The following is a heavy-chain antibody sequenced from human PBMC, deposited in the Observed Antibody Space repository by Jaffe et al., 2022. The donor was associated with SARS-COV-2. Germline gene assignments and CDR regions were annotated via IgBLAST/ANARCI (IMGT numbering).Heavy chain of an antibody. CDR3: AKREAYCTNGVCQYVRAFYYYGMDV. J-gene: IGHJ6*02. CDR1: GFTFSSYA. Sequence: EVQLLESGGGLVQPGGSLRLSCAASGFTFSSYAMSWVRQAPGKGLEWVSAISGSGGSTYYADSVKGRFTISRDNSKNTLYLQMNSLRAEDTAVYYCAKREAYCTNGVCQYVRAFYYYGMDVWGQGTTVTVSS. CDR2: ISGSGGST. V-gene: IGHV3-23*01. D-gene: IGHD2-8*01.